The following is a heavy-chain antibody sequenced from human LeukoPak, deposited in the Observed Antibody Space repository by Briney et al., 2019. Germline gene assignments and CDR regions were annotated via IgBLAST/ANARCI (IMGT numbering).Heavy chain of an antibody. CDR2: MHHSGNS. Sequence: KPSETLSLTCTVSGVSVSGSYYWAWIRQPPGTGLEWIGSMHHSGNSYYNPSLKGRVTISVDMSRNQVSLKVSSVIAADTAVYFCARLGSTDIFAGFDIWGQGTMVTVAS. V-gene: IGHV4-39*01. D-gene: IGHD3-3*02. CDR3: ARLGSTDIFAGFDI. J-gene: IGHJ3*02. CDR1: GVSVSGSYY.